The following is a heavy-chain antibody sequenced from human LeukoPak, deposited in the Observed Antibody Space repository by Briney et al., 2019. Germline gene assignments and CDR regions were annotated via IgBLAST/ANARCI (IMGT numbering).Heavy chain of an antibody. Sequence: GGSLRLSCAASGFTFSTYGVHWVRQAPGKGLEWVAVIWYDGSNKLCTDSVKGRFTISRDNSKNTLYLQMNSLRAEDTAVYYCARDPSLYYDILTGPFDYWGQGTLVTVSS. V-gene: IGHV3-33*01. CDR2: IWYDGSNK. D-gene: IGHD3-9*01. CDR3: ARDPSLYYDILTGPFDY. CDR1: GFTFSTYG. J-gene: IGHJ4*02.